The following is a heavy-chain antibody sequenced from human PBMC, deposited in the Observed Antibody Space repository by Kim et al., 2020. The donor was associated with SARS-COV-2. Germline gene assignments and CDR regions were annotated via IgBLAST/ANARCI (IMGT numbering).Heavy chain of an antibody. V-gene: IGHV1-69*13. J-gene: IGHJ6*03. D-gene: IGHD3-10*01. CDR3: AGLWFRELFPGYYYMDV. CDR1: GGTFSSYA. Sequence: SVKVSCKASGGTFSSYAISWVRQALGQGLEWMGGIIPIFGTANYAQKFQGRVTITADESTSTAYMELSSLRSEDTAVYYCAGLWFRELFPGYYYMDVWG. CDR2: IIPIFGTA.